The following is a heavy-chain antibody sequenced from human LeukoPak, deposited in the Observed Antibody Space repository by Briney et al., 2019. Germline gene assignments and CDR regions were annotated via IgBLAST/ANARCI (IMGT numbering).Heavy chain of an antibody. V-gene: IGHV3-74*01. CDR3: AKDTSSGWYRFDY. CDR2: INTDGSST. J-gene: IGHJ4*02. D-gene: IGHD6-19*01. CDR1: GFTFSSYW. Sequence: SCKASGFTFSSYWMHWVRQAPGKGLVWVSRINTDGSSTSYADSVKGRFTISRDNSKNTLYLQMNSLRAEDTAVYYCAKDTSSGWYRFDYWGQGTLVTVSS.